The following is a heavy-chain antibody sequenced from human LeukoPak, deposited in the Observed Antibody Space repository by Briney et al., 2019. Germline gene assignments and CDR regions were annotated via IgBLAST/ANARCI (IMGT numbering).Heavy chain of an antibody. J-gene: IGHJ4*02. CDR3: ARHGSSSGYVADFDY. Sequence: TSETLSLTCTVSGGSISSYYWSWIRQPPGKGLEWIGYIYYSGSTNYNPSLKSRVTISVDTSKNQLSLKLSSVTAADTAVYYCARHGSSSGYVADFDYWGQGTLVTVSS. D-gene: IGHD5-12*01. CDR1: GGSISSYY. V-gene: IGHV4-59*08. CDR2: IYYSGST.